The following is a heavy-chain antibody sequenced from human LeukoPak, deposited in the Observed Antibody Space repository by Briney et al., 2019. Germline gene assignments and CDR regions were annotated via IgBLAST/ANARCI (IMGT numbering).Heavy chain of an antibody. CDR2: IYYSGST. CDR1: GGSISSYY. CDR3: ASEDMDTATLLL. Sequence: SETLSLTCTVSGGSISSYYWSWIRQPPGKGLECFGYIYYSGSTSYNPSLKSRVTISIDTSKTQFSLKLSSVTAADTAVYYCASEDMDTATLLLWGQGTLVTVSS. D-gene: IGHD5-18*01. J-gene: IGHJ4*02. V-gene: IGHV4-59*01.